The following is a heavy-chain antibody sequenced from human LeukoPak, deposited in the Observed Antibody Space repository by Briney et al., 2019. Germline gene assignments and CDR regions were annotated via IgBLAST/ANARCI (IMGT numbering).Heavy chain of an antibody. CDR3: ARDPPYNWNYVDY. CDR2: IYYSGST. Sequence: SETLSLTCTVSGGSISSSSYYWGWIRQPPGQGLEWIGSIYYSGSTYYNPSLKSRVTISVDTSKNQFSLKLSPVTAADTAVYYCARDPPYNWNYVDYWGQGTLVTVSS. V-gene: IGHV4-39*07. D-gene: IGHD1-20*01. CDR1: GGSISSSSYY. J-gene: IGHJ4*02.